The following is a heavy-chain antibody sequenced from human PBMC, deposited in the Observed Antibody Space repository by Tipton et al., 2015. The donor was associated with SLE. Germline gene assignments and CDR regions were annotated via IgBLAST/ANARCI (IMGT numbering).Heavy chain of an antibody. CDR1: GGSVSSGAFY. D-gene: IGHD1-26*01. V-gene: IGHV4-39*01. CDR3: ARHFSGSYSFDY. J-gene: IGHJ4*02. Sequence: TLSLTCIVSGGSVSSGAFYWGWIRQPPGKGLEWIGSLYSSGTTYHNPSLKSRVSISVDMSKNQVSLKLSAVTAADTALYYCARHFSGSYSFDYWGQGKLVTVSS. CDR2: LYSSGTT.